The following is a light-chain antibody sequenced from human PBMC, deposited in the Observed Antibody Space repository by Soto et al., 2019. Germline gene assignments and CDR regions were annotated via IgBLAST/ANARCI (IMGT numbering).Light chain of an antibody. CDR2: AAS. Sequence: DIQMPQSPSSLSASVGDRVTITCRASQGISNYLAWYQQKPGKVPKLLIYAASTLQSGVPARFSGSGSGTEFTLTISSLQPAEGATYYGQKYNSALFTFGPGTKVDIK. CDR3: QKYNSALFT. CDR1: QGISNY. J-gene: IGKJ3*01. V-gene: IGKV1-27*01.